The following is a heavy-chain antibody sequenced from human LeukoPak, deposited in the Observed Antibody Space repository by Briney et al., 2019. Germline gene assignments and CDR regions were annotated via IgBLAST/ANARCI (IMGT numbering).Heavy chain of an antibody. V-gene: IGHV1-18*01. Sequence: ASVKVSCKASGYTFTSYGISWVRQAPGQGLEWIGWISAYNGNTNYAQKLQGRVTMTTDTSTSTAYMELRSLRSDDTAVYYCARDVAAAGLSPFDYWGQGTLVTVSS. D-gene: IGHD6-13*01. CDR3: ARDVAAAGLSPFDY. J-gene: IGHJ4*02. CDR2: ISAYNGNT. CDR1: GYTFTSYG.